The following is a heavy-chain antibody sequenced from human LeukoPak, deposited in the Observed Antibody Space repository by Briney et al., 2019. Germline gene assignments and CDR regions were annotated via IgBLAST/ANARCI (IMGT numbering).Heavy chain of an antibody. CDR2: IYPGDSDT. CDR1: GYSFTSYW. Sequence: GESLKISCKGSGYSFTSYWIGWVRQMPGKGLEWMGIIYPGDSDTRYSPSFQGQVTISADKSISTAYLQWSSLKASDTAMYYCARLQDIVVVPAATPWCVFDIWGQGTMVTVSS. CDR3: ARLQDIVVVPAATPWCVFDI. D-gene: IGHD2-2*02. V-gene: IGHV5-51*01. J-gene: IGHJ3*02.